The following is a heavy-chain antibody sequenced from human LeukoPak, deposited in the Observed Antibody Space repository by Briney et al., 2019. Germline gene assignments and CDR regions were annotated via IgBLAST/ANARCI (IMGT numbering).Heavy chain of an antibody. CDR3: VRNGCSATNCYIFLGDWYFDL. D-gene: IGHD2-2*02. Sequence: GVSLTLSCAASGFPFSSYAMVWVRQAPGKGLEWVSSIRGNGERTFYADSVKGRFTISRDNSKNTVSLQMTSLEAEDTAVYYCVRNGCSATNCYIFLGDWYFDLWGRGTLVTVSS. V-gene: IGHV3-23*01. CDR2: IRGNGERT. J-gene: IGHJ2*01. CDR1: GFPFSSYA.